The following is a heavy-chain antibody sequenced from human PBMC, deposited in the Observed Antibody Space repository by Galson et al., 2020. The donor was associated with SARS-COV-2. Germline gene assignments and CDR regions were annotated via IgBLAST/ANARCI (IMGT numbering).Heavy chain of an antibody. J-gene: IGHJ5*02. CDR1: GGSFSGYY. Sequence: SQTLSLTCAVYGGSFSGYYWSWIRQPPGKGLEWIGEINHSGSTNYNPSLKSRVTISVDTSKNQFSLKLSSVTAADTAVYYCARGRGYCSGGSCYSGSRFDPWGQGTLVTVSS. CDR2: INHSGST. V-gene: IGHV4-34*01. D-gene: IGHD2-15*01. CDR3: ARGRGYCSGGSCYSGSRFDP.